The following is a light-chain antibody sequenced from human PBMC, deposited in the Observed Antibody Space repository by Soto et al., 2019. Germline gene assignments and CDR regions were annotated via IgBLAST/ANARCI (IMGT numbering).Light chain of an antibody. Sequence: QSALTQPPSASGSPGQSVTISCTGTSSDVGGYNYVSWYQQHPGKAPKLMIYEVSERPSGVPDRFSGSKSSNTASLTVSGLQAEDEVDYYCSSYAGSNNFVFGTGTKVTLL. V-gene: IGLV2-8*01. J-gene: IGLJ1*01. CDR2: EVS. CDR3: SSYAGSNNFV. CDR1: SSDVGGYNY.